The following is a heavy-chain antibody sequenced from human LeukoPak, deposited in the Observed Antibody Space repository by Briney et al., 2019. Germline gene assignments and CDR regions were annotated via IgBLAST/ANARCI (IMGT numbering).Heavy chain of an antibody. CDR2: IKRDGSEK. CDR3: AKAATYFYGSVTYDWFES. V-gene: IGHV3-7*01. J-gene: IGHJ5*01. Sequence: GGSLRLSCAGSGFTFSDYWMSWVRQAPGKGLEWVANIKRDGSEKYYADSVRDRFTISRDNGKNTIYLQMNSLRVDDTAIYYCAKAATYFYGSVTYDWFESWGQGTLVTVSS. CDR1: GFTFSDYW. D-gene: IGHD3-10*01.